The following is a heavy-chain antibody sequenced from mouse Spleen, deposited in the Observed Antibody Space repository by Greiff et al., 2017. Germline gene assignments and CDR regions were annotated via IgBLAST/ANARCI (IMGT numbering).Heavy chain of an antibody. CDR2: IDPSDSYT. V-gene: IGHV1-50*01. Sequence: QVQLQQPGAELVKPGASVKLSCKASGYTFTSYWMQWVKQRPGQGLEWIGEIDPSDSYTNYNQKFKGKATLTVDTSSSTAYMQLSSLTSEDSAVYYCARVGSYDWFAYWGQGTLVTVSA. J-gene: IGHJ3*01. CDR3: ARVGSYDWFAY. D-gene: IGHD1-1*02. CDR1: GYTFTSYW.